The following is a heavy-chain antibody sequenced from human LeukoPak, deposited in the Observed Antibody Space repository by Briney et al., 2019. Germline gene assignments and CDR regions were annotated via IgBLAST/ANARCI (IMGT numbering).Heavy chain of an antibody. V-gene: IGHV3-7*03. CDR2: IKQDGSEK. CDR1: GFTFSSYW. CDR3: ARDQHCSGGSCYSRAFDI. Sequence: GGSLRLSCAASGFTFSSYWMSWVRQAPGKGLEWVANIKQDGSEKYYVDSVKGRFTISRDNAKNSLYLQMNSLRAEDTAVYYCARDQHCSGGSCYSRAFDIWGQGTMATVSS. D-gene: IGHD2-15*01. J-gene: IGHJ3*02.